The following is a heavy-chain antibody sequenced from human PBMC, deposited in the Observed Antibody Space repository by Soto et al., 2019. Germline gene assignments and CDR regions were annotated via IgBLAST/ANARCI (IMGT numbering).Heavy chain of an antibody. CDR2: ISSSSSYT. V-gene: IGHV3-11*06. Sequence: GGSLRLSCAASGFTFSDYYMSWIRQAPGKGPEWVSYISSSSSYTNYADSVKGRFTISRDNAKNSLYLQMNSLRAEDTAVYYCAREGSSKEGYYGMDVWGQGTTVTVSS. J-gene: IGHJ6*02. CDR1: GFTFSDYY. CDR3: AREGSSKEGYYGMDV.